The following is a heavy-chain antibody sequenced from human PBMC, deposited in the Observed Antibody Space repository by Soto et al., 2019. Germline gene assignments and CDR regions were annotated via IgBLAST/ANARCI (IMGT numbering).Heavy chain of an antibody. V-gene: IGHV3-30*03. CDR2: ISSDGINQ. CDR1: GFTFSNNG. J-gene: IGHJ4*02. Sequence: QVQLVESGGGAVQPGRSLRLSCAASGFTFSNNGIHWVRQAPGKGLEWVAVISSDGINQYYADTVKGRSTISRDTSKNTLFLQTNSLRVEDTAVYYCAMDLYGGSSRFDYWGQGTLVTVSS. D-gene: IGHD2-15*01. CDR3: AMDLYGGSSRFDY.